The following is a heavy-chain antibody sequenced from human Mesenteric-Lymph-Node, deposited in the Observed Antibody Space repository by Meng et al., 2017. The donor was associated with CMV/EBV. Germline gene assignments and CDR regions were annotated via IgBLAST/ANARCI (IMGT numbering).Heavy chain of an antibody. V-gene: IGHV1-8*03. Sequence: ASVKVSCKASGYTFTGYYIHWVRQAPGQGLEWMGWINPNSGDTNYAQKFQGRVTITRNTSISTAYMELSSLRSEDTAVYYCARGIGMVRGLIWTTIDAFDIWGQGTMVTVSS. CDR1: GYTFTGYY. D-gene: IGHD3-10*01. CDR2: INPNSGDT. CDR3: ARGIGMVRGLIWTTIDAFDI. J-gene: IGHJ3*02.